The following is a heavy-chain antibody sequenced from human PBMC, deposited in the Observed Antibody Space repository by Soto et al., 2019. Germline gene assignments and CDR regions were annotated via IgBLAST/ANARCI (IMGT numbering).Heavy chain of an antibody. J-gene: IGHJ4*02. V-gene: IGHV1-18*01. CDR2: IRAHNGNT. CDR1: GYAFTTYG. CDR3: ARGRDGEY. Sequence: QVHLVQSGAEVKKPGASVKVSCKGSGYAFTTYGITWVRQAPGQGLERMGWIRAHNGNTNYAQKLQGRVTVTRDTPTSTAYMELRSLRSDDPAVYNCARGRDGEYRVQGDLVTVSS. D-gene: IGHD3-10*01.